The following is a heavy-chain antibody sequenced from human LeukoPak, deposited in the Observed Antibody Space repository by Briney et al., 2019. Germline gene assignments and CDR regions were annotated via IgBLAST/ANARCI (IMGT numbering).Heavy chain of an antibody. D-gene: IGHD1-26*01. CDR3: AKDASGSYSPDY. Sequence: GGSLRLSCAASGFTFSNYAMNWVRQAPGKGLEWVSVISGSGGSTYYADSVKGRFTISRDNSKNTLYLQMNSLRAEDTALYCCAKDASGSYSPDYWGQGTLVTVSS. V-gene: IGHV3-23*01. CDR2: ISGSGGST. J-gene: IGHJ4*02. CDR1: GFTFSNYA.